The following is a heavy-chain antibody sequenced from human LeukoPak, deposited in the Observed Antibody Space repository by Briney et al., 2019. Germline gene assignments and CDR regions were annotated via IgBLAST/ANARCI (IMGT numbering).Heavy chain of an antibody. D-gene: IGHD2-2*01. V-gene: IGHV4-34*01. CDR1: GGSFRGYY. CDR2: INHSGST. Sequence: SETLSLTCAVYGGSFRGYYWTYIRQPPGKGLEWIGEINHSGSTNYNPSLKSRVTISVDTSKNQSSLKLSSVTAADTAVYYCARRPRGYCSSTSCYSAFGYWGQGTLVTVSS. CDR3: ARRPRGYCSSTSCYSAFGY. J-gene: IGHJ4*02.